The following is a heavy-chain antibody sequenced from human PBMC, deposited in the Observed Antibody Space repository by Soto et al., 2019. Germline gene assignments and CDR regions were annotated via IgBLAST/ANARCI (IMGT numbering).Heavy chain of an antibody. J-gene: IGHJ4*02. Sequence: ASVKVSCKASGYTFTSYYMHWVRQAPGQGLEWIGIINPSGGSTSYAQKFQGRVTMTRDTSTSTVYMELSSLRSEDTAVYYCARDDIAVAGEDRFDYWGQGTLVTVSS. V-gene: IGHV1-46*01. D-gene: IGHD6-19*01. CDR2: INPSGGST. CDR1: GYTFTSYY. CDR3: ARDDIAVAGEDRFDY.